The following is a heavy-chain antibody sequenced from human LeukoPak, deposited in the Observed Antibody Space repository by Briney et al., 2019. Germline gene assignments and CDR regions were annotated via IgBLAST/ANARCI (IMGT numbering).Heavy chain of an antibody. CDR1: GYYISNGYY. CDR2: IYLSGNT. Sequence: PSETLSLTCTVSGYYISNGYYWAWIRQPPGRGLEWIGSIYLSGNTYYNPSLKSRVTISVDTSKNHFSLNLTSVTAADTALYYCARERVAGSSLDNWGQGTLVIVSS. D-gene: IGHD6-19*01. J-gene: IGHJ4*02. V-gene: IGHV4-38-2*02. CDR3: ARERVAGSSLDN.